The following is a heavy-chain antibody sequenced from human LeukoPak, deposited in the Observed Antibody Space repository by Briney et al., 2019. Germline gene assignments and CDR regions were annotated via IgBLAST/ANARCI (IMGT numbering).Heavy chain of an antibody. CDR2: IIPIFGTA. CDR3: ARDRATGTTRGGLLGY. J-gene: IGHJ4*02. Sequence: GASVKVSCKASGGTFSSYAISWVRQAPGQGLEWMGGIIPIFGTANYAQKFQGRVTITADESTSTVYMELSSLRSEDTAVYYCARDRATGTTRGGLLGYWGQGTLVTVSS. D-gene: IGHD1-1*01. V-gene: IGHV1-69*13. CDR1: GGTFSSYA.